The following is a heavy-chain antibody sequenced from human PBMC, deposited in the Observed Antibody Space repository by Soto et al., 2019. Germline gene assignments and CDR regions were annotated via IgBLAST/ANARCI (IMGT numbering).Heavy chain of an antibody. D-gene: IGHD2-21*01. V-gene: IGHV3-48*02. CDR1: GFTFSSYS. J-gene: IGHJ6*02. CDR2: ISSSSSTI. Sequence: EVQLVESGGGLVQPGGSLRLSCAASGFTFSSYSMNWVRQAPGKGLEWVSYISSSSSTIYYADSVKGRFTISRDNAKNTLYLQMNSLSDEATVVYYCARDLLTDVWGQGTTVTVSS. CDR3: ARDLLTDV.